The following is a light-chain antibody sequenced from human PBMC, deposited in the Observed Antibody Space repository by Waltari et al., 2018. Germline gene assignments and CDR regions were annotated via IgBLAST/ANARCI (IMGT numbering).Light chain of an antibody. J-gene: IGKJ2*01. V-gene: IGKV1-5*03. Sequence: DIRMTQSPSTLSASVEDRVTLTCRASQSVRTYLAWYQQKPGRAPKLLIFKSSTLQTGVPSKFSGSGSGTEFSLTISSLQPDDFATYYCQQYSTYPYTFGQGTKVEIK. CDR2: KSS. CDR1: QSVRTY. CDR3: QQYSTYPYT.